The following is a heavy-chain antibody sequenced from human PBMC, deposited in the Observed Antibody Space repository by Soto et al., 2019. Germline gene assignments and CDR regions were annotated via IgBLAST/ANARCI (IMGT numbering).Heavy chain of an antibody. V-gene: IGHV4-39*01. CDR2: IYYSGST. J-gene: IGHJ4*02. CDR1: GGSISSSSYY. D-gene: IGHD3-10*02. CDR3: ARRFCSGHFDY. Sequence: SETLSLTCTVSGGSISSSSYYWGWIRQPPGKGLEWIGSIYYSGSTYYNPSLKSRVTISVDTSKNQFSLKLSSVTAADTAVYYCARRFCSGHFDYWRQVPLVTVSS.